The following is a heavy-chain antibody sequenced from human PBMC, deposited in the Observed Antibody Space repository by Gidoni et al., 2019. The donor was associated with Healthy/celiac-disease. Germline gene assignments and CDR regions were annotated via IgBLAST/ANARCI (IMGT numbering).Heavy chain of an antibody. V-gene: IGHV7-4-1*02. CDR2: INTNTGNP. CDR1: GYPFTSYA. CDR3: ARDRDGYNAYFDY. Sequence: SGPELMQPVASLRLSCKGSGYPFTSYAMNWVRQAPGQGIEWMGWINTNTGNPTYAQGFTGRFVFSLDTSVSTAYLQISSLKAEDTAVYYCARDRDGYNAYFDYWGQGTLVTLSS. J-gene: IGHJ4*02. D-gene: IGHD5-12*01.